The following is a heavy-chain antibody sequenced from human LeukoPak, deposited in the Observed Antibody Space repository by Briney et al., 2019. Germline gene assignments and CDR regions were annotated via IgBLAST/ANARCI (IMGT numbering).Heavy chain of an antibody. Sequence: ASVKVSCKVSGYTLTELSMHWVRQAPGKGLEWMGGFDPEDGETIYAQKFQGRVTMTEDSSTDTAYMELSSLRSEDTAVYYCAAKSDYGDYYYFDYWGQGTLVTVSS. CDR2: FDPEDGET. CDR1: GYTLTELS. J-gene: IGHJ4*02. D-gene: IGHD4-17*01. V-gene: IGHV1-24*01. CDR3: AAKSDYGDYYYFDY.